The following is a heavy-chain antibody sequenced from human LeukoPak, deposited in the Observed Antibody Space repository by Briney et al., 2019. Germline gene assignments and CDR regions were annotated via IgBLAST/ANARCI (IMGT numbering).Heavy chain of an antibody. CDR1: RFTFSRYW. V-gene: IGHV3-74*01. CDR2: INGDGSST. Sequence: GGSLTLSCAASRFTFSRYWMHWVRQAPGEGLVWVSRINGDGSSTSYADFVKGRFTISRDNDKNTLYLQMNSLRVEDTAVYYCIRDYGAVGTTNAFDIWGQGTMVTVSS. CDR3: IRDYGAVGTTNAFDI. J-gene: IGHJ3*02. D-gene: IGHD1-14*01.